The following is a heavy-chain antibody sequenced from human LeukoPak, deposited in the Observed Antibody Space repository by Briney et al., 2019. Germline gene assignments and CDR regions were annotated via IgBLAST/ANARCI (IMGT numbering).Heavy chain of an antibody. Sequence: GGSLRLSCAASGFTVSSYGMHWVRQAPGKGLEWVAFIRYDGSNKYYADSVKGRFTISRDNSKNTLYLQMNSLRAEDTAVYYCAKDAPSGGWIDYWGQGTLVTVSS. J-gene: IGHJ4*02. CDR2: IRYDGSNK. CDR3: AKDAPSGGWIDY. D-gene: IGHD2-15*01. V-gene: IGHV3-30*02. CDR1: GFTVSSYG.